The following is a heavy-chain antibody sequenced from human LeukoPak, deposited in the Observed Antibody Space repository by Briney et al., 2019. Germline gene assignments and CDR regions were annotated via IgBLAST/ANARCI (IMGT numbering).Heavy chain of an antibody. J-gene: IGHJ4*02. D-gene: IGHD3-22*01. CDR1: GFTFSRYA. Sequence: GGSLRLSCAASGFTFSRYAMHWVRQAPGKGLEWVTLISYDGDNKYYADSVKGRFTISRDNSKNTLYLQMNSLRAEDTAVYYCAREETYYDSSGYRRPFDYWGQGTLVTVSS. V-gene: IGHV3-30-3*01. CDR2: ISYDGDNK. CDR3: AREETYYDSSGYRRPFDY.